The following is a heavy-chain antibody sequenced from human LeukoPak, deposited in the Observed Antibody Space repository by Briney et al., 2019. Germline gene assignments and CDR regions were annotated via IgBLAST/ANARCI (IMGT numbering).Heavy chain of an antibody. D-gene: IGHD3-22*01. Sequence: GGSLRLSCAASRFTFSSYWMHWVRQAPGKGLVRVSRINSDGSSTSYADSVKGRFTISRDNAKNTLYLQMNSLRAEDTAVYYCARVQLPYYYDSSGYGVGYWGQGTLVTVSS. CDR3: ARVQLPYYYDSSGYGVGY. CDR1: RFTFSSYW. V-gene: IGHV3-74*01. CDR2: INSDGSST. J-gene: IGHJ4*02.